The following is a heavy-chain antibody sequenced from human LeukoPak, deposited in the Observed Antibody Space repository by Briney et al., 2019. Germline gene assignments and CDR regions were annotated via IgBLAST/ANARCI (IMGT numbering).Heavy chain of an antibody. CDR3: VREILYCSGGSCYRGPFDN. J-gene: IGHJ4*02. Sequence: PSETLSLTCTVSDGSMSPYYWSWIRQSPGKGLEWIAYIFYNGNTKYNPSLWSRVMISIDTSRNQVFLNLNSVTAADTAVYYCVREILYCSGGSCYRGPFDNWGQGTLVTVSA. V-gene: IGHV4-59*01. D-gene: IGHD2-15*01. CDR1: DGSMSPYY. CDR2: IFYNGNT.